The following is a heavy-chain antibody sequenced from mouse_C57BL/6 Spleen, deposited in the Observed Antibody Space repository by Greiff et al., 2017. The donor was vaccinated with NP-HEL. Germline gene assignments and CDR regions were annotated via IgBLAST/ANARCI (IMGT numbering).Heavy chain of an antibody. Sequence: EVKLQESGGGLVQPGGSLKLSCAASGFTFSDYYMYWVRQTPEKRLEWVAYISNGGGSTYYPDTVKGRFTISRDNAKNTLYLQMSRLKSEDTAMYYCARKAYSLYYFDYWGQGTTLTVSS. J-gene: IGHJ2*01. CDR2: ISNGGGST. V-gene: IGHV5-12*01. CDR1: GFTFSDYY. CDR3: ARKAYSLYYFDY. D-gene: IGHD2-10*01.